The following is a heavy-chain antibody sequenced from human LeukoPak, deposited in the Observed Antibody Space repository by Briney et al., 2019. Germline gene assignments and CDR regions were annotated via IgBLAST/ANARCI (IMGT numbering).Heavy chain of an antibody. CDR1: GGSISSYY. CDR2: IYYSGST. Sequence: PSETLSLTCTVSGGSISSYYWSWIRQPPGKGLEWIGYIYYSGSTNYNPSLKSRVTISVDTSKNQFSLKLSSVTAADTAVYYCARSSGSSWQGYYYYMDVWGKGTTVTISS. V-gene: IGHV4-59*01. J-gene: IGHJ6*03. D-gene: IGHD6-13*01. CDR3: ARSSGSSWQGYYYYMDV.